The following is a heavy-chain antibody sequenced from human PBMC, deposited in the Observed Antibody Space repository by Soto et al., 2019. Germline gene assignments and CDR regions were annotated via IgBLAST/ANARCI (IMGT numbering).Heavy chain of an antibody. V-gene: IGHV3-74*01. CDR3: ARGERYSSSWNEGYYYYYMDV. Sequence: GGSLRLSCAASGFTFSSYWMHWVRQAPGKGLVWVSRINSDGSSTSYADSVKGRFTISRDNAKNTLYLQMNSLRAEDTAVYYCARGERYSSSWNEGYYYYYMDVWGKGTTVTVSS. CDR1: GFTFSSYW. J-gene: IGHJ6*03. D-gene: IGHD6-13*01. CDR2: INSDGSST.